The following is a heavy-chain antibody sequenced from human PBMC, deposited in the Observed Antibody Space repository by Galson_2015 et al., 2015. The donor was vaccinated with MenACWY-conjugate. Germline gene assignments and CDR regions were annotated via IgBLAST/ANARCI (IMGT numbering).Heavy chain of an antibody. CDR2: ISSSSSYI. J-gene: IGHJ6*02. CDR3: ARDENDYSNYFRVGYYYGMDV. V-gene: IGHV3-21*01. D-gene: IGHD4-11*01. CDR1: GFTFSSYS. Sequence: SLRLSCAASGFTFSSYSMNWVRQAPGKGLEWVSSISSSSSYIYYADSVKGRFTISRDNAKNSLYLQMNSLRAEDTAVYYCARDENDYSNYFRVGYYYGMDVWGQGTTVTVSS.